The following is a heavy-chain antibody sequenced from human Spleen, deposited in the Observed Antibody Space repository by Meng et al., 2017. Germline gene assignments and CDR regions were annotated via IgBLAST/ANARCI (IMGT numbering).Heavy chain of an antibody. Sequence: PSDTLSRACSAYVGTFSGYYCGGIRQPPGKVLWCSGEMNHSGSTNYNPSLKSRVTISVDTSKNQFSLKLCSVTAADAAVYYCASGRGSYRFFDYWGQGTLVTVSS. J-gene: IGHJ4*02. CDR2: MNHSGST. D-gene: IGHD1-26*01. V-gene: IGHV4-34*01. CDR3: ASGRGSYRFFDY. CDR1: VGTFSGYY.